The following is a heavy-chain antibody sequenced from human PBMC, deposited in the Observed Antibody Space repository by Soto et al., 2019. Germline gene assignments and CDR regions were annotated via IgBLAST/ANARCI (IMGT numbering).Heavy chain of an antibody. V-gene: IGHV4-34*01. CDR2: INHSGST. CDR1: GGSFSGYY. Sequence: ETLSLTCAVYGGSFSGYYWSWIRQPPGKGLEWIGEINHSGSTNYNPSLKSRVTISVDTSKNQFSLKLSSVTAADTAVYYCARGRSSGWYPYYYYGMDVWGQGTTVTVSS. D-gene: IGHD6-19*01. J-gene: IGHJ6*02. CDR3: ARGRSSGWYPYYYYGMDV.